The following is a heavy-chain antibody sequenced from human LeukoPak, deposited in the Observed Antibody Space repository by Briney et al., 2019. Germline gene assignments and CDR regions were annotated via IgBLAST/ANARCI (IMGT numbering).Heavy chain of an antibody. CDR1: GGSFSGYY. V-gene: IGHV4-34*01. Sequence: PSETLSLTCAVYGGSFSGYYWSWIRQPPGKGLEWIGEINHSGSTNYNPSLKSRVTISVDTSKNQFSLKLSSVTAADTAVYYCARGVWFDPWGQGTVVAVSS. J-gene: IGHJ5*02. CDR3: ARGVWFDP. CDR2: INHSGST.